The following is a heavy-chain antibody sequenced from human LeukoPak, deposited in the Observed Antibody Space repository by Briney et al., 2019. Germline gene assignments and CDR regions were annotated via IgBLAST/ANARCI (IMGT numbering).Heavy chain of an antibody. D-gene: IGHD2-15*01. Sequence: GSVKLACKASGYTFTAYYMHWVRQAPGQGLEWTGWITYNSSGTNYAQKFQARVTMNRDTSISTAYIELSRLRSDDTALYYCARALPYDLSGPPFDSWGQGTLVTVSS. CDR1: GYTFTAYY. J-gene: IGHJ4*02. CDR2: ITYNSSGT. CDR3: ARALPYDLSGPPFDS. V-gene: IGHV1-2*02.